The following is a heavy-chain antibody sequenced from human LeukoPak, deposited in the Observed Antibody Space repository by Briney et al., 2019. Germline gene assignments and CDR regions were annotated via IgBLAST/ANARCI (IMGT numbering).Heavy chain of an antibody. CDR3: ARQRFLDLYYYYYGMDV. CDR2: IYYSGST. D-gene: IGHD3-3*01. Sequence: SETLSLTCTVSGGSISNYYWSWIRQPPGKGLEWIGYIYYSGSTNYNPSLKSRVTISVDTSKNQFSLKLSSVTAADTAVYYCARQRFLDLYYYYYGMDVWGQGTTVTVSS. CDR1: GGSISNYY. V-gene: IGHV4-59*08. J-gene: IGHJ6*02.